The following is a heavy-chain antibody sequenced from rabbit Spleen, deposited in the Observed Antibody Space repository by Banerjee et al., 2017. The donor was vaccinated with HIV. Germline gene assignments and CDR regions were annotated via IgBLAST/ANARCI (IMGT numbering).Heavy chain of an antibody. Sequence: QSLEESGGDLVKPGASLTLTCKASGVSFSGSSYMCWVRQAPGKGLEWIACIDVGSSGFTYFASWAKGRFTISKPSSTTVTLQLNSLSAADTATYFCARDTSSSFSSYGMDLWGQGTLVTVS. CDR1: GVSFSGSSY. CDR2: IDVGSSGFT. CDR3: ARDTSSSFSSYGMDL. V-gene: IGHV1S40*01. J-gene: IGHJ6*01. D-gene: IGHD1-1*01.